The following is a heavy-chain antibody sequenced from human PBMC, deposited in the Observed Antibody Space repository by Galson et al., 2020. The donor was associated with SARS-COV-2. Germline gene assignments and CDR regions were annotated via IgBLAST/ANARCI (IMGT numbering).Heavy chain of an antibody. CDR3: ARLQYGEYPPEAFDI. V-gene: IGHV4-30-2*01. D-gene: IGHD4-17*01. J-gene: IGHJ3*02. CDR1: GTSISSGSYS. CDR2: ISHSGGT. Sequence: SETLSLTCAVSGTSISSGSYSWNWIRQPPGKGLEWIGYISHSGGTYYNPSLKSRVTISGDRSKNQFPLRLSSVTAADTAVYYWARLQYGEYPPEAFDIWGPGTRVTVAS.